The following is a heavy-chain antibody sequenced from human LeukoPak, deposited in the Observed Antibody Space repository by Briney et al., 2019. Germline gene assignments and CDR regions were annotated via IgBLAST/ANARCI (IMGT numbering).Heavy chain of an antibody. CDR2: FDPEDGET. D-gene: IGHD6-13*01. V-gene: IGHV1-24*01. CDR1: GCTLTELS. J-gene: IGHJ4*02. Sequence: ASVKVSCKVSGCTLTELSMHWVRQAPGKGLEWMGGFDPEDGETIYAQKFQGRVTMTEDTSTDTAYMELSSLRSEDTAVYYCATAASIAAAGNEYYFDYWGQGTLVTVSS. CDR3: ATAASIAAAGNEYYFDY.